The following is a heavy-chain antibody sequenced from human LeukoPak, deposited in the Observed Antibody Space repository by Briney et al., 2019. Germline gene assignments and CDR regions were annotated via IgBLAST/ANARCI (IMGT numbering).Heavy chain of an antibody. CDR1: GFTFSSRW. D-gene: IGHD5-24*01. CDR2: IKPDRSEI. Sequence: GGSLRLSCAASGFTFSSRWMSWVRQAPGKGLEWVANIKPDRSEIYYVDSVKGRFTISRDNAKNSLFLQMDSLRDEDTAVYYCARREWYFDLWGRGTLATVS. V-gene: IGHV3-7*01. CDR3: ARREWYFDL. J-gene: IGHJ2*01.